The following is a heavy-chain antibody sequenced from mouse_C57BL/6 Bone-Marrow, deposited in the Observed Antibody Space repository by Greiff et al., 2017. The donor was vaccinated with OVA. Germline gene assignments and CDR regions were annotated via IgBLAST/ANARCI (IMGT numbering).Heavy chain of an antibody. CDR1: GYSFTSYY. V-gene: IGHV1-66*01. CDR3: ARSRDGYYGFDY. Sequence: VQLQQSGPELVKPGASVKISCKASGYSFTSYYIHWVKQRPGQGLEWIGWIYPGSGNTKYNEKFKGKATLTADTSSSTAYMQLSSLTSEDSAVYYCARSRDGYYGFDYWGQGTTLTVSS. D-gene: IGHD2-3*01. CDR2: IYPGSGNT. J-gene: IGHJ2*01.